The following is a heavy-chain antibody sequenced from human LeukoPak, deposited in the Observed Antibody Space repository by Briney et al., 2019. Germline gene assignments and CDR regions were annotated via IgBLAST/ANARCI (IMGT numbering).Heavy chain of an antibody. J-gene: IGHJ4*02. CDR1: GGSISSYY. CDR3: SRDRAGIVDY. D-gene: IGHD3-10*01. Sequence: KPSETLSLTCTVSGGSISSYYWSWIRQRPGRGLEWIGHIYYSGSTYYNPSLKSRLTISVDTFKNQFSLKLYSVTAADTAVYYCSRDRAGIVDYWGRGTLVAVSS. V-gene: IGHV4-59*12. CDR2: IYYSGST.